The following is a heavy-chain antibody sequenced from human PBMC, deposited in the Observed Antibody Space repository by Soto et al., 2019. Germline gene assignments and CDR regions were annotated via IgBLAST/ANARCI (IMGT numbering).Heavy chain of an antibody. CDR3: ARTIRVTIFGVVIDYYYYYGMDV. J-gene: IGHJ6*02. V-gene: IGHV1-8*01. CDR1: GYTFTSYD. D-gene: IGHD3-3*01. CDR2: MNPNSGNT. Sequence: ASVKVSCKASGYTFTSYDINWVRQATGQGLEWMGWMNPNSGNTGYAQKFQGRVTMTRNTSISTAYMELSSLRSEDTAVYYCARTIRVTIFGVVIDYYYYYGMDVWGQGTTATVSS.